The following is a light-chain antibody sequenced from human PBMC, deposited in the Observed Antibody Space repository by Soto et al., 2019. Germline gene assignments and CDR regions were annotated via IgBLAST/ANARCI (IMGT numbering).Light chain of an antibody. Sequence: DIQMTQTPSTRSASVVDRVTMTFRASQSISNSLAWYQQKPGKAPKLLIYRASALQSGVPSRFSGSGSGTEFTLTIDSLQPDDFATFYCQQYSTYPLTFGGGTKVDI. CDR1: QSISNS. V-gene: IGKV1-5*03. CDR3: QQYSTYPLT. CDR2: RAS. J-gene: IGKJ4*01.